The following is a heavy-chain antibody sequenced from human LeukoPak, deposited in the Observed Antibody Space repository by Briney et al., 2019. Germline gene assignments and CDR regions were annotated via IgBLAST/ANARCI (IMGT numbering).Heavy chain of an antibody. CDR1: GGSISSSSYY. V-gene: IGHV4-39*01. D-gene: IGHD1-26*01. Sequence: SETLSLTCTVSGGSISSSSYYWGWIRQPPGKGLEWIGSIYYSGSTYYNPSLKSRVTISVDTSKNQFSLKLSSVTAADTAVYYCARFHSVSYWYFDYWGQGTLVTVSS. CDR2: IYYSGST. J-gene: IGHJ4*02. CDR3: ARFHSVSYWYFDY.